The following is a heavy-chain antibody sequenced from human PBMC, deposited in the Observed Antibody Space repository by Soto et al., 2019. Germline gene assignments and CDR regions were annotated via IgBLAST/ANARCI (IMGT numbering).Heavy chain of an antibody. CDR1: GFTFSKYA. Sequence: EVQLLESGGCLVQPGGSLRLSCAGSGFTFSKYAISWVRQAPGKGLDWVSGISDSGVSTYSADSVQGRFTISRDNSKNTLYLQMNSLRDEDTAVYYCAKGKGTGVTRVGAFAIWGQGTMVTVSS. J-gene: IGHJ3*02. V-gene: IGHV3-23*01. D-gene: IGHD2-8*02. CDR2: ISDSGVST. CDR3: AKGKGTGVTRVGAFAI.